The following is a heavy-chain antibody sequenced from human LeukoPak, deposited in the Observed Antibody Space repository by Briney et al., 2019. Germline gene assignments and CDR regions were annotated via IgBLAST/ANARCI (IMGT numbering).Heavy chain of an antibody. V-gene: IGHV4-39*07. CDR1: GGSISSSSYY. Sequence: SETLSLTCTVSGGSISSSSYYWGWIRQPPGKGLEWIGSIYYSVSTYYNPSLKSRVTISVDTSKNQFSLKLSSVTAADTAVYYCARDLAHDAFDIWGQGTMVTVSS. D-gene: IGHD3-3*02. CDR2: IYYSVST. CDR3: ARDLAHDAFDI. J-gene: IGHJ3*02.